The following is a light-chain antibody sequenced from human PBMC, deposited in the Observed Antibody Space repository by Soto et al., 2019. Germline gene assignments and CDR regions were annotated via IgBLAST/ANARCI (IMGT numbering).Light chain of an antibody. Sequence: DIQMTQSPSTLSASVGDRVTITCRASQSISSWLAWYQQKPGKAPKLLIYKASSLESGVPSRFSDSGSGTEFTLTISNLQPDDFATYYCQQYNSPPVTFGQGTKLEIK. CDR3: QQYNSPPVT. CDR1: QSISSW. V-gene: IGKV1-5*03. J-gene: IGKJ2*01. CDR2: KAS.